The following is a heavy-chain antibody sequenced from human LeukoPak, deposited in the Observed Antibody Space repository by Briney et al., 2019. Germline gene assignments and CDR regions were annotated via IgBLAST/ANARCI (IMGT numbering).Heavy chain of an antibody. CDR3: ARDGLAAITFDY. Sequence: GGSLRLSCVASGFTFSSYWMHWVRQAPGKGLVWVSHINSDGSSTTYADSVKGRLTISRESAKNTLYLQMNSLRAEDTAVYYCARDGLAAITFDYWGQGILVTVSS. J-gene: IGHJ4*02. CDR1: GFTFSSYW. D-gene: IGHD5-24*01. V-gene: IGHV3-74*01. CDR2: INSDGSST.